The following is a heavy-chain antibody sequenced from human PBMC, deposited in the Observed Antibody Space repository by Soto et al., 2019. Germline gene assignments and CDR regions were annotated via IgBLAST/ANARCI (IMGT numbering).Heavy chain of an antibody. J-gene: IGHJ4*02. V-gene: IGHV3-74*01. CDR1: GYTFGNHW. Sequence: PGGSLRLSCAVAGYTFGNHWMHWVRQAPGKGLEWVSRMNSDGSIINYKDSVKGRFTVSRDNAKNTLYLQMNSLRVEDTAVYYCATADVDYWGPGTLVTVSS. CDR2: MNSDGSII. CDR3: ATADVDY.